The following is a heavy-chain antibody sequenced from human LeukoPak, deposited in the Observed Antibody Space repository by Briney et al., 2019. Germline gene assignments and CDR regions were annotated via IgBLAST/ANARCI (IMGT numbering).Heavy chain of an antibody. CDR2: IYYGGNT. CDR3: ARDFQGITTFGVAPPGGCDP. CDR1: GASISGNS. J-gene: IGHJ5*02. D-gene: IGHD3-3*01. V-gene: IGHV4-59*01. Sequence: SETLSLTCAVSGASISGNSWSWIRQPPGKGLEWIGYIYYGGNTNYNPSLQSRVTISVDTSKNQFSLQLKSVTAADTALYYCARDFQGITTFGVAPPGGCDPWGQGTLVIVSS.